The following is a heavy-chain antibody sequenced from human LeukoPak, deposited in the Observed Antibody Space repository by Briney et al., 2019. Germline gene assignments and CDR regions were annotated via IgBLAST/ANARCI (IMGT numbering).Heavy chain of an antibody. D-gene: IGHD6-13*01. V-gene: IGHV3-21*01. J-gene: IGHJ5*02. CDR1: GFTFSSYS. CDR2: ISSSSSYI. CDR3: AREYSSSWYAGWFDP. Sequence: GGSLRLSCAASGFTFSSYSMNWVRQAPGKGLEWVSSISSSSSYIYYADPVKGRFTISRDNAKNSLYLQMNSLRAEDTAVYYCAREYSSSWYAGWFDPWGQGTLVTVSS.